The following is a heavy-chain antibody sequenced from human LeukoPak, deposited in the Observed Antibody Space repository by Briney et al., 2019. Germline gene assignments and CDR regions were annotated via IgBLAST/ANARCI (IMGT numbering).Heavy chain of an antibody. CDR3: ARISASGWYRTSTTFDY. V-gene: IGHV5-51*01. J-gene: IGHJ4*02. CDR2: IYPGDSDT. CDR1: GYSFTSYW. Sequence: GESLKISCKGSGYSFTSYWIGWVRQMPGKGLEWRGIIYPGDSDTRYSPSFQGQVTISADKSISTAYLQWSSLKASDTAMYYCARISASGWYRTSTTFDYWGQGTLVTVSS. D-gene: IGHD6-19*01.